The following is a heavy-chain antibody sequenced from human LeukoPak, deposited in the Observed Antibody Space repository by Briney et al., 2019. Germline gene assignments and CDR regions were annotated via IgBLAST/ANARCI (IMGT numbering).Heavy chain of an antibody. Sequence: GGSLRLSCAASGFNFRDHWMDWVRQAPGKGLEWVGHIKTDGSETYYLDSLKGRFSISRDNTNNALYLQMNSLRVEDTAVYYCVKNNGWFHLAQWGQGTLVTVSS. CDR3: VKNNGWFHLAQ. V-gene: IGHV3-7*03. J-gene: IGHJ4*02. D-gene: IGHD6-19*01. CDR1: GFNFRDHW. CDR2: IKTDGSET.